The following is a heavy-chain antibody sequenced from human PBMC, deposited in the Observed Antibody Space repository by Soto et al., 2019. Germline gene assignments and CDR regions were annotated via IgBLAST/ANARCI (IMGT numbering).Heavy chain of an antibody. Sequence: SETLSLTWTVSGGSISSYYWSWIRQPPGKGLEWIGYIYYSGSTNYNPSLKSRVTISVDTSKNQFSLKLSSVTAADTAVYYCAGRQCSGGSCYSPDAFDIWGQGTMVTVSS. J-gene: IGHJ3*02. D-gene: IGHD2-15*01. V-gene: IGHV4-59*01. CDR3: AGRQCSGGSCYSPDAFDI. CDR2: IYYSGST. CDR1: GGSISSYY.